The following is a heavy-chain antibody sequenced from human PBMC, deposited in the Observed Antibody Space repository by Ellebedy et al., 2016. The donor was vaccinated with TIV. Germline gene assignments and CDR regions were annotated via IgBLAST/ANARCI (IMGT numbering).Heavy chain of an antibody. Sequence: GESLKISCAASGFNVSSNSMNWVRQAPGKGLEWVSIIYSGGSTYYADSVKDRFTISRDNSKNTLYLQMNSLLAEDTAVYYYARKYTYGFNWGQGTLVAVSS. CDR2: IYSGGST. V-gene: IGHV3-66*01. J-gene: IGHJ4*02. D-gene: IGHD3-10*01. CDR3: ARKYTYGFN. CDR1: GFNVSSNS.